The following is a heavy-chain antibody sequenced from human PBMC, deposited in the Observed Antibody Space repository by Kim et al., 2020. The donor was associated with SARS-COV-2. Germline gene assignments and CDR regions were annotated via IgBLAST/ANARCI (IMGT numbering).Heavy chain of an antibody. CDR3: ARGRRHFDY. CDR2: GST. Sequence: GSTNSNPSLKRRVHISVDTSKTQFSLKRRSVTAADTAVYYCARGRRHFDYWGQGTLVTVSS. J-gene: IGHJ4*02. V-gene: IGHV4-34*01.